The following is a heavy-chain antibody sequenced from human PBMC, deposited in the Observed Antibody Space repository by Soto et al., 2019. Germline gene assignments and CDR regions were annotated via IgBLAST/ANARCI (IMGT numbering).Heavy chain of an antibody. J-gene: IGHJ3*02. D-gene: IGHD3-22*01. CDR3: AHSSGYDSSTDAFDI. CDR1: GFSLSTSGVG. CDR2: IYWDDDQ. V-gene: IGHV2-5*02. Sequence: QITLKESGPTLAKPTQTLTLTCTSSGFSLSTSGVGVGWIRQPPGKALEWLALIYWDDDQRYSPSLKSRLTITKDTSKNQVVLTMTNMDPVDTATYYCAHSSGYDSSTDAFDIWGEGTMVTVSS.